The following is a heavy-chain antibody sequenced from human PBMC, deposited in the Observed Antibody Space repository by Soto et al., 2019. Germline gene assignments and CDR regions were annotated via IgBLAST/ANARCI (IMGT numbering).Heavy chain of an antibody. V-gene: IGHV4-34*01. CDR3: ARGPYSRTVGATNPSH. J-gene: IGHJ4*02. D-gene: IGHD1-26*01. Sequence: QVHLQQWGAGLLKPSETLSLTCAVYGGSSSGWYWTWIRQSPVKGLEWIGEISSGTTNYNPSLKSRVTILADTSKNQFSLKLSSVTAADTAVYYCARGPYSRTVGATNPSHWGQGTLVTVSA. CDR1: GGSSSGWY. CDR2: ISSGTT.